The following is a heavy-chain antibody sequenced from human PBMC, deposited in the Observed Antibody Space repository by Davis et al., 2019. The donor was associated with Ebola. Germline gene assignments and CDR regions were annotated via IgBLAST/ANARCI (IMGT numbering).Heavy chain of an antibody. CDR3: ARGRGCSGGSCYYYYGMDV. V-gene: IGHV4-39*07. CDR1: AASISSSSYY. J-gene: IGHJ6*02. Sequence: SETLSLTCTVSAASISSSSYYWGWIRQPPGKGLELIGRIYYSGSTYYNPSLKSRVTISVDTSKNQFSLKLSSVTAADTAVYYCARGRGCSGGSCYYYYGMDVWGQGTTVTVSS. CDR2: IYYSGST. D-gene: IGHD2-15*01.